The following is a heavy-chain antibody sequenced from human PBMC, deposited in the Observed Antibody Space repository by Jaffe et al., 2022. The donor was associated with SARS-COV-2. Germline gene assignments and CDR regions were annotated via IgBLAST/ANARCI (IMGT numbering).Heavy chain of an antibody. Sequence: QVQLEESGGGVVQPGRSLRLSCAASGFAFSSFAMHWVRQAPGKGLEWAAAISFDGSDKYYADSVRGRFTISRDNSKNTLSLQMDSLRAEETAVYYCVRDRANGDPGMENGAFDIWGLGTLVSVSS. CDR1: GFAFSSFA. CDR2: ISFDGSDK. J-gene: IGHJ3*02. V-gene: IGHV3-30*04. D-gene: IGHD7-27*01. CDR3: VRDRANGDPGMENGAFDI.